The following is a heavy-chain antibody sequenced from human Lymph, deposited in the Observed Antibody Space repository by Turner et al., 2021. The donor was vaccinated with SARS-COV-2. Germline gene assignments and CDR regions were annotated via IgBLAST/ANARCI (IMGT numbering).Heavy chain of an antibody. V-gene: IGHV4-34*01. CDR3: ARVVIAVAGTYPIQVYYYYDMDV. D-gene: IGHD6-19*01. CDR1: GGSFSDNY. Sequence: QVQLKEWGAGLLKPSETLSRTCAVDGGSFSDNYWSWIRQPPGKGLEGMGEINHSGSTNYDPSLKSRVTISVGTSKNQFSLRLNSLTAADTAVYYCARVVIAVAGTYPIQVYYYYDMDVWGQGTTVTVSS. CDR2: INHSGST. J-gene: IGHJ6*02.